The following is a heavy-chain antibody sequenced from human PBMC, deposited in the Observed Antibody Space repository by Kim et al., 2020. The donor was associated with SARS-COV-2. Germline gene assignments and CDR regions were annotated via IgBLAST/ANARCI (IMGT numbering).Heavy chain of an antibody. D-gene: IGHD2-15*01. Sequence: SETLSLTCTVSGGSISSYYWSWIRQPPGKGLEWIGYIYYSGSTNYNPSLKSRVTISVDTSKNQFSLKLSSVTAADTAVYYCARGRGFHNSGYSYYYYGMDVWGQGTTVTVSS. J-gene: IGHJ6*02. CDR2: IYYSGST. V-gene: IGHV4-59*13. CDR1: GGSISSYY. CDR3: ARGRGFHNSGYSYYYYGMDV.